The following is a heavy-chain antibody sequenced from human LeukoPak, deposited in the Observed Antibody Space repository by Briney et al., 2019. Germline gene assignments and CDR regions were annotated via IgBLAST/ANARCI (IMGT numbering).Heavy chain of an antibody. D-gene: IGHD3-22*01. CDR2: ITTAGNVI. CDR3: ARGGLYYDTSAYYYMNY. CDR1: GFTFSTYN. Sequence: GGSLRLSCAASGFTFSTYNMHWVRQAPGKGLEWISYITTAGNVIFYADSVRGRFTISRDEAKNSLYLQMDSLRAEDTAFYYCARGGLYYDTSAYYYMNYWGQGTLVTVSS. J-gene: IGHJ4*02. V-gene: IGHV3-48*01.